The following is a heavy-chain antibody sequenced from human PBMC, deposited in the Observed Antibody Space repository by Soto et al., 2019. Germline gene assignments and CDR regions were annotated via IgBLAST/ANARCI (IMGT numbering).Heavy chain of an antibody. CDR3: ARAMKYYYDSSGYYGPHFDY. CDR1: GGTFSSYY. CDR2: INPSGGST. D-gene: IGHD3-22*01. V-gene: IGHV1-46*03. Sequence: ASVKVSCKASGGTFSSYYMHWVRQAPGQGLEWMGIINPSGGSTSYAQKFQGRVTMTRDTSTSTVYMELSSLRSEDTAVYYCARAMKYYYDSSGYYGPHFDYWGQGTLVTVSS. J-gene: IGHJ4*02.